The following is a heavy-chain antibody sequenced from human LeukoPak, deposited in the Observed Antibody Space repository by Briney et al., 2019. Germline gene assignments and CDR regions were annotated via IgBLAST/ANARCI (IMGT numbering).Heavy chain of an antibody. Sequence: SETLSLTCTVSGGSISSYYWSWIRQPPGKGLKWIGYIYYSGSTYYNPSLKSRVTISVDTSKNQFSLKLSSVTAADTAVYYCARDNVGFGELWWFDPWGQGTLVTVSS. CDR3: ARDNVGFGELWWFDP. D-gene: IGHD3-10*01. V-gene: IGHV4-30-4*08. CDR1: GGSISSYY. J-gene: IGHJ5*02. CDR2: IYYSGST.